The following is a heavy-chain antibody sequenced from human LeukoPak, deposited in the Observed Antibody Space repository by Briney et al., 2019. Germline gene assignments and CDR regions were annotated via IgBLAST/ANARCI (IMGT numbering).Heavy chain of an antibody. D-gene: IGHD3-22*01. V-gene: IGHV3-74*01. J-gene: IGHJ5*02. CDR3: ARDLGQYYDTSDSWFDP. Sequence: GGSLRLSCAASGFTFSNYWMHWVRQAPGKGLVWVSRINSDGINTSYADSVKGRFTISRDNAKNTLNLQMNSLRAEDTAVYYCARDLGQYYDTSDSWFDPWGQGTLVTVSS. CDR1: GFTFSNYW. CDR2: INSDGINT.